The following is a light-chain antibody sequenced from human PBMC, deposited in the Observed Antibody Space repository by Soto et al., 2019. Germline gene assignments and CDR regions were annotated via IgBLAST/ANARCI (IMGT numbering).Light chain of an antibody. CDR2: DIS. Sequence: VLTQPASVSGSPGQSITISCTGTSSDVGGYNYVSWYQQHAGKAPKLLICDISNRPSGISDRFSGSKSGTSASLAITGLQAEDEADYYCQSYDRSLSDHVFGTGTKVTVL. V-gene: IGLV2-14*01. CDR3: QSYDRSLSDHV. J-gene: IGLJ1*01. CDR1: SSDVGGYNY.